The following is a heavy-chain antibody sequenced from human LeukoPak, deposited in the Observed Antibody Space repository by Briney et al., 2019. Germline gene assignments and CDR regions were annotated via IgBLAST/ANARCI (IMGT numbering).Heavy chain of an antibody. Sequence: GGSLRLSCAASGFTFSSYSMNWVRQAPGKGLEWVSSISSSSSSYIYYADSVKGRFTISRDNAKNSLYLQMSSLRAEDTAVYYCARLKPGIAVAGSDYWGQGTLVTVSS. CDR3: ARLKPGIAVAGSDY. CDR1: GFTFSSYS. D-gene: IGHD6-19*01. CDR2: ISSSSSSYI. V-gene: IGHV3-21*01. J-gene: IGHJ4*02.